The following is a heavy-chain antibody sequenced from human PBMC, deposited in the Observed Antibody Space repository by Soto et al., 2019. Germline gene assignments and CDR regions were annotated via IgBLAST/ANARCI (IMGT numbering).Heavy chain of an antibody. V-gene: IGHV1-8*01. CDR2: MNPNSGNT. J-gene: IGHJ6*02. CDR3: ARGWNVLLWFGESRAGMDV. Sequence: ASVKVSCKSSGYTFTSCYINWGRQATGQGLEWMGWMNPNSGNTGYAQKFQGRVTMTRNTSISTAYMELSSLRSEDTAVYYCARGWNVLLWFGESRAGMDVWGQGTTVTVSS. D-gene: IGHD3-10*01. CDR1: GYTFTSCY.